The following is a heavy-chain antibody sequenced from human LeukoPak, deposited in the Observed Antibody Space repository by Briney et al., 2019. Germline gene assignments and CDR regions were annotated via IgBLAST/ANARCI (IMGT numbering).Heavy chain of an antibody. CDR2: ISYDGNNK. D-gene: IGHD4-17*01. V-gene: IGHV3-30-3*01. CDR3: ATLPT. J-gene: IGHJ4*02. CDR1: GFTFSSYA. Sequence: PGGSLRLSCAASGFTFSSYAMHWVRQAPGKGLEWVAVISYDGNNKYYADSVKGRFIISRDNSKNTLYLQMNSLRAEDTALYYCATLPTWGQGTLVTVSS.